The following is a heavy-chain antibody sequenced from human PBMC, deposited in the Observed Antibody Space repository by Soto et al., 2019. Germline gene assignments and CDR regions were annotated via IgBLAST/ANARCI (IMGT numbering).Heavy chain of an antibody. V-gene: IGHV3-30*18. Sequence: PGGSLRLSCAASGFTFSSYGMHWVRQAPGKGLEWVAVISYDGSNKYYADSVKGRFTISRDNSKNTLYLQMNSLRAEDTAVYYCAKTGYYDSSETGYFDHWGQGTLVTVSS. CDR2: ISYDGSNK. CDR1: GFTFSSYG. D-gene: IGHD3-22*01. CDR3: AKTGYYDSSETGYFDH. J-gene: IGHJ4*02.